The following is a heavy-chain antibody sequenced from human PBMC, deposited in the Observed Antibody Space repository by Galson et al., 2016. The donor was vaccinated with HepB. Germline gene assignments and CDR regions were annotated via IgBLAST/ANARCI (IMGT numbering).Heavy chain of an antibody. V-gene: IGHV6-1*01. D-gene: IGHD1-1*01. CDR2: TYYGSNWLS. J-gene: IGHJ5*01. CDR3: ARAGRRQVGTGDWFDS. CDR1: GDSVSSNSAV. Sequence: CAISGDSVSSNSAVWNWIRQSPSRGLEWLGRTYYGSNWLSDYAASVRSRITVNADTPKNQFSLHLNSVTPDDTAVYYCARAGRRQVGTGDWFDSWGQGILFTVSS.